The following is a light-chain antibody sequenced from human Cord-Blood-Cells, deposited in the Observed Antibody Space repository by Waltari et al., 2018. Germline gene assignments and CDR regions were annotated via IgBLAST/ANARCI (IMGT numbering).Light chain of an antibody. CDR3: CAYAGSSTYV. Sequence: QSALTQPASVSGSPGQSITISCTGTSSDVGSYNLVSWYQQHPGKAPKLIIYEGSKRPSGVSNRFSGSKSGNTASLTISGRQAEDEADYYCCAYAGSSTYVFGTGTKVTVL. CDR1: SSDVGSYNL. V-gene: IGLV2-23*01. CDR2: EGS. J-gene: IGLJ1*01.